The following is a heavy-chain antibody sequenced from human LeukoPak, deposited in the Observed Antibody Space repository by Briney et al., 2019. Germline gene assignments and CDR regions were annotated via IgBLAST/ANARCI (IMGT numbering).Heavy chain of an antibody. CDR2: IWYDGSNK. J-gene: IGHJ3*02. CDR1: GFTFSSYG. CDR3: ARERQEGDAFDI. D-gene: IGHD3-10*01. V-gene: IGHV3-33*01. Sequence: PGGSLRLSCAASGFTFSSYGMHWVRQAPGKGLEWVAVIWYDGSNKYYADSVKGRFTISRDNSKNTLYLQMNSLRAEDTAVYYCARERQEGDAFDIWGQGTMVTVSS.